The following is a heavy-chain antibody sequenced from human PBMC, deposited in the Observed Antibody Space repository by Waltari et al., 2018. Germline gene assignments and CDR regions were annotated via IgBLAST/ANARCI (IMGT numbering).Heavy chain of an antibody. Sequence: QVQLVQSGAEVKKPGASVKVSCKASGYTFTSYAMHWVRQAPGQRLEWMGWINAGNGNTKYSQKFQGRVTITRDTSASTAYMELSSLRSEDTAVYYCARGGGYCGGDCYGDYWGQGTLVTVSS. D-gene: IGHD2-21*01. V-gene: IGHV1-3*01. CDR1: GYTFTSYA. J-gene: IGHJ4*02. CDR2: INAGNGNT. CDR3: ARGGGYCGGDCYGDY.